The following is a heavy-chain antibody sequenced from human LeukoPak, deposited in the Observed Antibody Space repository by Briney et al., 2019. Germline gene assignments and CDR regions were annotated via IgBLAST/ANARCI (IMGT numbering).Heavy chain of an antibody. CDR3: ARARLGGMYYFDY. CDR2: ISYSGST. V-gene: IGHV4-59*08. Sequence: PSETLSLTCSVSGGSITVYYWNWIRQFPGKGLEWIGSISYSGSTYYNPSLKSRVTISVDTSKNQFSLKLSSVTAADTAVYYCARARLGGMYYFDYWGQGTLVTVSS. J-gene: IGHJ4*02. CDR1: GGSITVYY. D-gene: IGHD2-15*01.